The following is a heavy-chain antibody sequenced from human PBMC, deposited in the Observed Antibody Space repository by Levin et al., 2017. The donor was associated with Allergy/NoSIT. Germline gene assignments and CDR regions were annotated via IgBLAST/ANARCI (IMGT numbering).Heavy chain of an antibody. J-gene: IGHJ4*02. CDR3: GRGYRSPGY. CDR1: GFTFGDYA. V-gene: IGHV3-49*03. D-gene: IGHD1-26*01. CDR2: IRSKAYGGTT. Sequence: GESLKISCTASGFTFGDYAMSWFRQAPGKGLEWVGFIRSKAYGGTTEYAASVKGRFSISRDDSKSIAYLQMNSLKTEDTAMYYCGRGYRSPGYWGQGTLVTVSS.